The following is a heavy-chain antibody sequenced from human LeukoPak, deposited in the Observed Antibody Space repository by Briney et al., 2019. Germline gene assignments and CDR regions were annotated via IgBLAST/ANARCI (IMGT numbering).Heavy chain of an antibody. CDR2: ISGSGGST. D-gene: IGHD4-17*01. CDR1: GFTFSSYA. J-gene: IGHJ5*02. CDR3: AKTTRDFMTTVSNWFDP. V-gene: IGHV3-23*01. Sequence: PGGSLRLSCAASGFTFSSYAMSWVRQAPGKGLEWVSTISGSGGSTYYADSVKGRFTISRDNSKNTVFLQMNSLRAEDTAIYYCAKTTRDFMTTVSNWFDPWGQGTLVTVSS.